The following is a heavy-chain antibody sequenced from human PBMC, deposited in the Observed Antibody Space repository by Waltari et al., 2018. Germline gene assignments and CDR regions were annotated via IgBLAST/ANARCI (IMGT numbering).Heavy chain of an antibody. J-gene: IGHJ5*02. Sequence: QVQLVQSGAEVKKPGASVKVSCKASGYTFTSYIIHWLRQAPGQRLEWMGRINPGNGNTQYSQKFQDRVTITRDTSASTAYVELSSLTSEDTAIYYCARPLEDCGGGSCYYDRWFDPWGQGTLVTVSS. CDR3: ARPLEDCGGGSCYYDRWFDP. CDR1: GYTFTSYI. V-gene: IGHV1-3*01. D-gene: IGHD2-15*01. CDR2: INPGNGNT.